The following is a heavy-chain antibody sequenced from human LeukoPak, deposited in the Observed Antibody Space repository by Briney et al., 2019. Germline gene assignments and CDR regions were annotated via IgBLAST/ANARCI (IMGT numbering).Heavy chain of an antibody. CDR1: GFTFSSYA. J-gene: IGHJ4*02. CDR3: AKVSSPYHYDSGGRNYYFDY. CDR2: LTGSGASA. Sequence: GGSLRLSCAASGFTFSSYAMSWVRQAPGKGLEWVSGLTGSGASAYYADSVKGRFTISRDNSKNTLYLQLNSLRAEDTAVYYCAKVSSPYHYDSGGRNYYFDYWGQGTLVTISS. V-gene: IGHV3-23*01. D-gene: IGHD3-22*01.